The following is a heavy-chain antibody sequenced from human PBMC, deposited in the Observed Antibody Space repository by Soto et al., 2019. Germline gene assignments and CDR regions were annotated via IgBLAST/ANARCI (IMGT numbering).Heavy chain of an antibody. CDR2: INPNSGGT. CDR3: ARELGGSSSKNDAFEI. D-gene: IGHD6-6*01. J-gene: IGHJ3*02. Sequence: GASVKVSCKASGYTFTGYYMHWVRQAPGQGLEWMGWINPNSGGTNYAQKFQGRVTMTRDTSISTAYMELSRLRSDDTAVYYCARELGGSSSKNDAFEIWGQGTMVTVS. CDR1: GYTFTGYY. V-gene: IGHV1-2*02.